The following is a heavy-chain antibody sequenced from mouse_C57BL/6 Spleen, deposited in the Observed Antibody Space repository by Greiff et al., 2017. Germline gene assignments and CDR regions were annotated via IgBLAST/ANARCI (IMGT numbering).Heavy chain of an antibody. CDR3: ARLRAQAPYAMDY. CDR1: GYTFTSYW. D-gene: IGHD3-2*02. CDR2: INPSNGGT. J-gene: IGHJ4*01. Sequence: QVQLQQPGPELVKPGASVKLSCKASGYTFTSYWMHWVKQRPGQGLEWIGNINPSNGGTNYNEKFKSKATLTVDKSSSTAYMQRSSLTSEDAAVYDCARLRAQAPYAMDYWGQGTSVTVSS. V-gene: IGHV1-53*01.